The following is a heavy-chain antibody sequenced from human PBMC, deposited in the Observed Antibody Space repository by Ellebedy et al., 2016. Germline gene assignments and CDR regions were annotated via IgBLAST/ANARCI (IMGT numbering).Heavy chain of an antibody. Sequence: SETLSLTCTVSGGSISTYYWSWIRQSPGRGLEWIANIDYSANTNYNPSLESRVTVSVDTKKKQISLHLRSVTAADTAVYYCARRSDWFDSWGQGLPVTVSS. V-gene: IGHV4-59*01. CDR2: IDYSANT. CDR3: ARRSDWFDS. CDR1: GGSISTYY. J-gene: IGHJ5*01.